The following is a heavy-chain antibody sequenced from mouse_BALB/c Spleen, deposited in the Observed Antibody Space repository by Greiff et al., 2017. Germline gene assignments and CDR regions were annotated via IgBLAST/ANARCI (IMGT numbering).Heavy chain of an antibody. Sequence: EVKVVESGGGLVQPGGSRKLSCAASGFTFSSFGMHWVRQAPEKGLEWVAYISSGSSTIYYADTVKGRFTISRDNPKNTLFLQMTSLRSEDTAMYYCARDNGNYFDYWGQGTTLTVSS. CDR3: ARDNGNYFDY. CDR1: GFTFSSFG. CDR2: ISSGSSTI. V-gene: IGHV5-17*02. J-gene: IGHJ2*01. D-gene: IGHD2-1*01.